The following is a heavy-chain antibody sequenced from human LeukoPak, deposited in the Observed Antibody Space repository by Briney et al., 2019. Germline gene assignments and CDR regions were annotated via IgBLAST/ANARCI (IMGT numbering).Heavy chain of an antibody. D-gene: IGHD3-22*01. CDR3: ARGPAVAYYYDSSGSFPGDY. CDR1: GGSISSYY. J-gene: IGHJ4*02. CDR2: IYYSGST. Sequence: SETLSLTCTVSGGSISSYYWSWIRQPPGKGLEWIGYIYYSGSTNYNPSLKSRVTISVDTSKNQSSLKLSSVTAADTAVYYCARGPAVAYYYDSSGSFPGDYWGQGTLVTVSS. V-gene: IGHV4-59*01.